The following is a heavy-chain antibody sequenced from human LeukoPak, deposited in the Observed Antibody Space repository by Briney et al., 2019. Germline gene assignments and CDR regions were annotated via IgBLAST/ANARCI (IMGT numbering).Heavy chain of an antibody. V-gene: IGHV3-23*01. CDR2: ISGSGGTT. Sequence: GGTLRLSCAASGFTFNRYGMSWVRQAPGKGLEWVSAISGSGGTTYYADSVKGRFTISRDNSKNTLYLQINSLRAEDTAVYYCAKDHLPGIVVADRDYWGQGTLVTVSS. J-gene: IGHJ4*02. D-gene: IGHD6-19*01. CDR1: GFTFNRYG. CDR3: AKDHLPGIVVADRDY.